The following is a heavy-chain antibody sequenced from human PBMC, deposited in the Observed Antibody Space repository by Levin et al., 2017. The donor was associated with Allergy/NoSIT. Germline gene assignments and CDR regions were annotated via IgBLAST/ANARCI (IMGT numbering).Heavy chain of an antibody. CDR2: ISYTGTT. V-gene: IGHV4-59*01. D-gene: IGHD6-13*01. Sequence: PSETLSLTCTVSGGSISTYYWSWIRQPPGKGLEWIGYISYTGTTDYNPSLKSRVTISVATSKHQFSLKLSSVTAADTAVYYCAMRGPGQQQLGGYFYYDMDVWGQGTTVTVSS. CDR1: GGSISTYY. CDR3: AMRGPGQQQLGGYFYYDMDV. J-gene: IGHJ6*02.